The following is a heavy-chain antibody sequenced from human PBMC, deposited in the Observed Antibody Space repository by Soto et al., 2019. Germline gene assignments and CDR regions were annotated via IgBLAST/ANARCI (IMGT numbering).Heavy chain of an antibody. V-gene: IGHV4-30-4*01. CDR3: ARDLDNFYGMDV. Sequence: QVQLQESGPGLVKPSQTLSLTCTVSGGSISSGVYYWTWIRQPPGKGLEWIGYISHSGSTYYNPSLKTPVTISMDTSKNQFSLKLSSVTAADTAVYYCARDLDNFYGMDVWGQGTTFTVSS. CDR2: ISHSGST. J-gene: IGHJ6*02. CDR1: GGSISSGVYY.